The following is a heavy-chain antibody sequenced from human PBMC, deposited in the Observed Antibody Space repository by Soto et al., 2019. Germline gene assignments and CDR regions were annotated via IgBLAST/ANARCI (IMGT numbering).Heavy chain of an antibody. CDR2: INPSGGST. V-gene: IGHV1-46*01. Sequence: QVQLVQSGAEVKKPGASVKVSCKASGYTFTSYYMHWVRQATGQGLEWMGIINPSGGSTSNEQKFQGRVSMTRDTSPSTVYMELSSLRSEDTAVYYCAGVNRLAGAGTRGWFDPWGQGTLVTVSS. CDR1: GYTFTSYY. J-gene: IGHJ5*02. CDR3: AGVNRLAGAGTRGWFDP. D-gene: IGHD6-19*01.